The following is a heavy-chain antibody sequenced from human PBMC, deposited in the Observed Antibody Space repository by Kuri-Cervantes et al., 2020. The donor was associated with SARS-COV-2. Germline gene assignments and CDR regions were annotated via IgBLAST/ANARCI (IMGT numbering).Heavy chain of an antibody. CDR1: GFTFSSYG. Sequence: GGSLRLSCAASGFTFSSYGMHWVRQAPGKGLEWVSAISGSGGSTYYADSVKGRFTISRDNSKNTLYLQMNSLRAEDTAVYYCAKVESQVEDDYVGDYWGYFDYWGQGTLVTVSS. CDR2: ISGSGGST. J-gene: IGHJ4*02. V-gene: IGHV3-23*01. D-gene: IGHD4-17*01. CDR3: AKVESQVEDDYVGDYWGYFDY.